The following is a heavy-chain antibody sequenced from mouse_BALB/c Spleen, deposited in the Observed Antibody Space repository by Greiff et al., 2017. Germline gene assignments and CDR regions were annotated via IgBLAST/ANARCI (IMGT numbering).Heavy chain of an antibody. Sequence: EVKLVESGAELVKPGASVKLSCTASGFNIKDTYMHWVKQRPEQGLEWIGRIDPANGNTKYDPKFQGKATITADTSSNTAYLQLSSLTSEDTAVYYCARGITTGGFDYWGQGTTLTVSS. J-gene: IGHJ2*01. D-gene: IGHD2-4*01. CDR2: IDPANGNT. CDR3: ARGITTGGFDY. CDR1: GFNIKDTY. V-gene: IGHV14-3*02.